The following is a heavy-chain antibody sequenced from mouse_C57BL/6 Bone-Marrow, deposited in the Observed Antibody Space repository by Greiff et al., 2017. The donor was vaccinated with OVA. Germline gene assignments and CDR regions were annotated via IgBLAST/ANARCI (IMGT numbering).Heavy chain of an antibody. CDR3: AFITTVVSYWYFDV. D-gene: IGHD1-1*01. Sequence: QVHVKQSGAELARPGASVKLSCKASGYTFTSYGISWVKQRTGQGLEWIGEIYPRSGNTYYNEKFKGKATLTADKSSSTAYMELRSLTSEDSAVYYCAFITTVVSYWYFDVWGTGTTVTVSS. CDR2: IYPRSGNT. V-gene: IGHV1-81*01. J-gene: IGHJ1*03. CDR1: GYTFTSYG.